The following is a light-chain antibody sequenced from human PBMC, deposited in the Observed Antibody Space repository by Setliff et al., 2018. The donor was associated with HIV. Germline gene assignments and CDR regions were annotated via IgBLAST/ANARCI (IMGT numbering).Light chain of an antibody. CDR1: QSVRGY. CDR3: QQRSSWPLT. V-gene: IGKV3-11*01. J-gene: IGKJ4*01. Sequence: EIVLTQSPATLSFSPGERATLSCRASQSVRGYLHWYQQKPGQTPRLLIYDTSNRATGIPTRFSGSGSGTDYTLTISSLEPEDFAVYYCQQRSSWPLTFGGGTKV. CDR2: DTS.